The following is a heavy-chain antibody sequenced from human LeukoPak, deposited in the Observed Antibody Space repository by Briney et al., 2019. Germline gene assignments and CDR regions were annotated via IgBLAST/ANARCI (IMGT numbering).Heavy chain of an antibody. CDR1: GYTFTSYD. D-gene: IGHD3-22*01. Sequence: GASVKVSCKASGYTFTSYDINWVRQAPGQGLEWMGIINPSSGSTTYAQKFQGRVTMTRDMSTSTVYMELSSLRTEDTAVYYCATPQYYYDTSAFDYWGQGTLVTVSS. CDR3: ATPQYYYDTSAFDY. V-gene: IGHV1-46*01. CDR2: INPSSGST. J-gene: IGHJ4*02.